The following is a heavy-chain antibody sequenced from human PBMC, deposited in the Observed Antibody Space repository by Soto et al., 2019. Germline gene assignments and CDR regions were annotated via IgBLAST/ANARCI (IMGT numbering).Heavy chain of an antibody. CDR1: GYTFTGYY. CDR2: INPNSGGT. CDR3: ARVLPFGDDYYYGMDV. Sequence: GASVKVSCKASGYTFTGYYMHWVRQAPGQGLEWMGWINPNSGGTNYAQKFQGWVTMTRDTSISAAYMELSRLRSDDTAVYYCARVLPFGDDYYYGMDVWGQGTTVTV. V-gene: IGHV1-2*04. J-gene: IGHJ6*02. D-gene: IGHD2-21*02.